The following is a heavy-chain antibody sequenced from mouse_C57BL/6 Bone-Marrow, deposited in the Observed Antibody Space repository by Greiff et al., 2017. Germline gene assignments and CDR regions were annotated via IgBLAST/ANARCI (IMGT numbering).Heavy chain of an antibody. D-gene: IGHD2-2*01. CDR3: AKIWLPYYAMDY. V-gene: IGHV2-5*01. CDR2: IWRGGST. J-gene: IGHJ4*01. Sequence: VMLVESGPGLVQPSQSLSITCTVSGFSLTSYGVHWVRQSPGKGLEWLGVIWRGGSTDYNAAFMSRLSITKDNSKSQVFFKMNSLQADDTAIYYCAKIWLPYYAMDYWGQGTSVTVSS. CDR1: GFSLTSYG.